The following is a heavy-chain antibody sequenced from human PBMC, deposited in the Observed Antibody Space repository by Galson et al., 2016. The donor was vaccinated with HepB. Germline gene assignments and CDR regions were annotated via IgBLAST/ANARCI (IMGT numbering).Heavy chain of an antibody. D-gene: IGHD2-15*01. CDR3: ASLGYCGGGTCSSTSFS. V-gene: IGHV4-61*01. Sequence: SGDSVTSGNYYWSWIRQPPGKGLEWIGYVYYSGYTNYNPAFQSRVTVTADTSKNQYSLTLSSVTAADTAVYFCASLGYCGGGTCSSTSFSWGQGTLVTVSS. CDR2: VYYSGYT. CDR1: GDSVTSGNYY. J-gene: IGHJ5*02.